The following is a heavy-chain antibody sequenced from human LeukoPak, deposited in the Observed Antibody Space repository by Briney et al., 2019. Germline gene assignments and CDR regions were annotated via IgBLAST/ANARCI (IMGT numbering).Heavy chain of an antibody. CDR3: VGGYYYYFDY. Sequence: PSETLSLTCTVSGYSMSSGYFWGWIRQPPGKGLEWIGSIHHSGSTYYNPSLKSRVTISVDTSKSQFSLKLSSVTAADTAVYYCVGGYYYYFDYWGQGTLVTVSS. CDR2: IHHSGST. D-gene: IGHD3-22*01. V-gene: IGHV4-38-2*02. J-gene: IGHJ4*02. CDR1: GYSMSSGYF.